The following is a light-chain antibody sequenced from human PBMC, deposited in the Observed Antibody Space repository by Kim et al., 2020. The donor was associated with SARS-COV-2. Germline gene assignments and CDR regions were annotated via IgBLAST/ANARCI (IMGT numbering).Light chain of an antibody. J-gene: IGKJ1*01. CDR1: QVINNY. V-gene: IGKV1-27*01. CDR3: QKYDSASWT. CDR2: GAS. Sequence: ASVRDRVTITCRASQVINNYLAWYQQKPGKAPTVLIYGASTLHSGVPSRFSGSGSGTDFTLTISSLQPEDVGTYYCQKYDSASWTFGHGTKVDIK.